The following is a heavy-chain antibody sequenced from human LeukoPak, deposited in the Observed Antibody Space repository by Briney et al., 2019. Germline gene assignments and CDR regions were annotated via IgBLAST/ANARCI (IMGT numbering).Heavy chain of an antibody. CDR1: GGSISSTTYY. J-gene: IGHJ5*02. CDR3: ARKISAAGSRWFDP. Sequence: SETLSLTCTVSGGSISSTTYYWGWIRRPPGKGLEWIGSIYYSGNTYYTPSLKSRVTISVDKSKNQFSLKLSSVTAADTAVYYCARKISAAGSRWFDPWGQGTLVTVSS. CDR2: IYYSGNT. V-gene: IGHV4-39*07. D-gene: IGHD6-13*01.